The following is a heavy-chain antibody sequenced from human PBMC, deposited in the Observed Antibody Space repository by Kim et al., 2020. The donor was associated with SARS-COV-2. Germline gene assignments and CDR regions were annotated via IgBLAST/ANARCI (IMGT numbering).Heavy chain of an antibody. CDR2: ISSSGSTI. Sequence: GGSLRLSCAASGFTFSSYEMNWVRQAPGKGLEWVSYISSSGSTIYYADSVKGRFTISRDNAKNSLYLQMNSLRAEDTAVYYCARDYASPQLWSYNRYYYYGMDVWGQGTTVTVSS. J-gene: IGHJ6*02. CDR1: GFTFSSYE. D-gene: IGHD5-18*01. V-gene: IGHV3-48*03. CDR3: ARDYASPQLWSYNRYYYYGMDV.